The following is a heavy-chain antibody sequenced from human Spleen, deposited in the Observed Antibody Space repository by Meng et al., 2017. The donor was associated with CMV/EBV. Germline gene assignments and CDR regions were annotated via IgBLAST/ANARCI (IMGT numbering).Heavy chain of an antibody. V-gene: IGHV4-39*07. Sequence: SETLSLTCTVSGGSISSSSYYWGWIRQPPGKGLEWIGSIYYSGSTYYNPSLKSRVTISVDTSKNQFSLKLSSVTAADTAVYYCASRRLRSGNGYWGQGTLVTVSS. CDR3: ASRRLRSGNGY. D-gene: IGHD2-15*01. CDR1: GGSISSSSYY. J-gene: IGHJ4*02. CDR2: IYYSGST.